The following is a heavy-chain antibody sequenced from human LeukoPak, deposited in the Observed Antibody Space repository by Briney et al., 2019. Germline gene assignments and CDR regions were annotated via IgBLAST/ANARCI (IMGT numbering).Heavy chain of an antibody. CDR1: GGSISSYY. J-gene: IGHJ4*02. V-gene: IGHV4-59*01. Sequence: PSETLSLTCTVSGGSISSYYWSWIRQPPGKGLEWIGYIYYSGSTNYNPSLTSRVTISVDTSKNQFSLKLSSVTAADTAVYYCASSIAVARFDYWGQGTLVTVSS. D-gene: IGHD6-19*01. CDR2: IYYSGST. CDR3: ASSIAVARFDY.